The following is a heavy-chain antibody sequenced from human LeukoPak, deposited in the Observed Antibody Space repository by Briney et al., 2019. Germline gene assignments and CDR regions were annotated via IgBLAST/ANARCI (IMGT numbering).Heavy chain of an antibody. J-gene: IGHJ6*02. CDR1: GGTFINYA. D-gene: IGHD3-16*02. CDR2: ITPIFGTE. CDR3: ARAYDYVWGSYRYMEDYYYGMDV. Sequence: SVKVSFMASGGTFINYASSWVRQARGRGLDWMGGITPIFGTENYAQKFQGRVTITADESTSTAYMELSSLRSEDTAVYYCARAYDYVWGSYRYMEDYYYGMDVWGQGTTVTVSS. V-gene: IGHV1-69*13.